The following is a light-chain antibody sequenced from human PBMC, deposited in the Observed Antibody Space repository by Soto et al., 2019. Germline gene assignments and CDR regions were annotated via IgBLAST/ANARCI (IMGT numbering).Light chain of an antibody. CDR3: QQYYSPSSWT. J-gene: IGKJ1*01. V-gene: IGKV1-5*03. CDR1: QSINTM. Sequence: DIQMTQSPSTLSASVGDRVTITCRASQSINTMLAWYQQKPGTAPKLLIYKASSLESGVPSRFSGSRSRTEFTLTISSLQPDDFASYYCQQYYSPSSWTFGQGTKLEIK. CDR2: KAS.